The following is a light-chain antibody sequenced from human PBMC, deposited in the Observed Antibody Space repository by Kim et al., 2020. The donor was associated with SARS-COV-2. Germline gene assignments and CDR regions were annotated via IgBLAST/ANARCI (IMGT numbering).Light chain of an antibody. CDR2: RDS. CDR1: NIGSKN. CDR3: QVWDSSNV. Sequence: VSVALGQTARITCGGNNIGSKNVHWYQQKPGQAPVLVIYRDSNRPSGIPERFSGSNSGNTATLTISRVQAGDEADYYCQVWDSSNVFGTGTKVTVL. J-gene: IGLJ1*01. V-gene: IGLV3-9*01.